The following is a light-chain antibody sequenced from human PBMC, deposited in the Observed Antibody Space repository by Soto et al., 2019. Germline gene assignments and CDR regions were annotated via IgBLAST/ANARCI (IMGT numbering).Light chain of an antibody. V-gene: IGKV3-15*01. J-gene: IGKJ5*01. CDR2: GAS. CDR3: QQYNNWPFS. Sequence: EIVMTQSPATLSVSPGERATFSCWASQSVSSNLAWYQQKPGQAPRLLIYGASTRATGIPARFSGSGSGTEFTLTISSLQSEDFAVYYCQQYNNWPFSFGQGTRLENK. CDR1: QSVSSN.